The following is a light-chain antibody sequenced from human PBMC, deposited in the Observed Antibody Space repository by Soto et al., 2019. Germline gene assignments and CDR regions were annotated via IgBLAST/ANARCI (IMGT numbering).Light chain of an antibody. CDR2: GNS. CDR3: QSYDSSLSVHVV. J-gene: IGLJ2*01. Sequence: QSVLTQPPSVSAAPGQRVTISCTGSSSNIGAHYDVHWYQHLPGTAPKLPIYGNSNRPSGVPDRFSGSKSGTSASLAITGLQAEDEADYYCQSYDSSLSVHVVFGGGTKLTVL. CDR1: SSNIGAHYD. V-gene: IGLV1-40*01.